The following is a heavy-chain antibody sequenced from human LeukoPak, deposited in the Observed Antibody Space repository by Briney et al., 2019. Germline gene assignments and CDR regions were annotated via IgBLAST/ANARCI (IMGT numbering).Heavy chain of an antibody. J-gene: IGHJ4*02. D-gene: IGHD3-9*01. Sequence: GGSLRLSCAASGFTFNNYAMHWVRQAPGKGLQWVAVISYDGSNKYYADSVKGRFTISRDNSKNTLYLQMNSLRAEDTAVYYCARGRLSPSVLRYFDWLRFDYWGQGTLVTVSS. CDR3: ARGRLSPSVLRYFDWLRFDY. V-gene: IGHV3-30*04. CDR1: GFTFNNYA. CDR2: ISYDGSNK.